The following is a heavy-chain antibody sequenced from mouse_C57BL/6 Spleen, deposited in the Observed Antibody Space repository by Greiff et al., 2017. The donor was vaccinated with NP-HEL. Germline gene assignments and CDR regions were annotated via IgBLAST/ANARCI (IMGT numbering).Heavy chain of an antibody. CDR3: ARGGYDGPWFAY. J-gene: IGHJ3*01. CDR2: ISSGGSYT. Sequence: EVQLVESGGDLVKPGGSLKLSCAASGFTFSSYGMSWVRQTPDKRLEWVATISSGGSYTYYPDSVKGRFTISRDNAKNTLYLQMSSLKSEDTAMYYCARGGYDGPWFAYWGQGTLVTVSA. V-gene: IGHV5-6*01. CDR1: GFTFSSYG. D-gene: IGHD2-2*01.